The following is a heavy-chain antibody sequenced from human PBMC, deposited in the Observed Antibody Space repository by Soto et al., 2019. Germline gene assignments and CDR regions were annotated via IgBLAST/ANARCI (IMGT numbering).Heavy chain of an antibody. J-gene: IGHJ3*02. Sequence: SETLSLTCTVSGGSINSGNYYWNWVRQHPGKGLEWIGYIYYSGSTNYNPSLKSRVTISVDTSKNQFSLKLSSVTAADTAVYYCARDAGSAFDIWGQGTMVTVSS. CDR3: ARDAGSAFDI. CDR1: GGSINSGNYY. CDR2: IYYSGST. D-gene: IGHD2-15*01. V-gene: IGHV4-61*01.